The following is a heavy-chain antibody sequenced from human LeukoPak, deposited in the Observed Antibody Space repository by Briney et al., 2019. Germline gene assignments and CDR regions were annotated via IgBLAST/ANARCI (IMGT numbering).Heavy chain of an antibody. CDR3: AKFVLWPSYYYDRGTDY. D-gene: IGHD3-22*01. CDR2: ISGSGGST. Sequence: QAGGSLRLSCAASGFSFSSYAMSWVRQAPGKGLEWVSAISGSGGSTYCADSVKGRFTISRDNSKNTLYLQMNSLRAEDTAVYYCAKFVLWPSYYYDRGTDYWGQGTLVTVSS. V-gene: IGHV3-23*01. CDR1: GFSFSSYA. J-gene: IGHJ4*02.